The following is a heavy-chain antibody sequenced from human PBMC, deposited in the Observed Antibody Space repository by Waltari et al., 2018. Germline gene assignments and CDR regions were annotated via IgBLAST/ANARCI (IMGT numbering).Heavy chain of an antibody. CDR2: IIPILGIA. CDR1: GGTFSSYT. CDR3: ARDARRPLVPAENWFDP. J-gene: IGHJ5*02. Sequence: QVQLVQSGAGVKKPGSSVKVSCKASGGTFSSYTISWVRQAPGQGLEWMGRIIPILGIANYAQKFQGRVTSTADKSTSTAYMELSSLRSEDTAVYYCARDARRPLVPAENWFDPWGQGTLVTVSS. V-gene: IGHV1-69*08. D-gene: IGHD2-2*01.